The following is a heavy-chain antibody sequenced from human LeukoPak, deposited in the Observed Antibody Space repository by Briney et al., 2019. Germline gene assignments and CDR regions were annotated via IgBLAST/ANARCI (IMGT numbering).Heavy chain of an antibody. CDR1: GGSISSSSYY. J-gene: IGHJ5*02. CDR3: AREYDVGWFDP. V-gene: IGHV4-39*07. CDR2: TYYSGST. D-gene: IGHD3-3*01. Sequence: SETLSLTCTVSGGSISSSSYYWGWIRQPPGKGLEWIGSTYYSGSTYYNPSLKSRVTILVDTSKNQFSLKLSSVTAADTAVYYCAREYDVGWFDPWGQGTLVTVSS.